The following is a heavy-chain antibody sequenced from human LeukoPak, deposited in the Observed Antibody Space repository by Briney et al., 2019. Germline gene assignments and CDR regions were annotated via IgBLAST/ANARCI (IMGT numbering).Heavy chain of an antibody. CDR3: ARDRGAVAGYFDY. CDR2: IYYSGST. Sequence: PSETLSLTCTVSGGSISSSSYYWGWIRQPPGKGLEWIGSIYYSGSTYYNPSLKSRVSLSVDTSKNQFSLKLSSVTAADTAVYYCARDRGAVAGYFDYWGQGTLVTVSS. V-gene: IGHV4-39*02. CDR1: GGSISSSSYY. D-gene: IGHD6-19*01. J-gene: IGHJ4*02.